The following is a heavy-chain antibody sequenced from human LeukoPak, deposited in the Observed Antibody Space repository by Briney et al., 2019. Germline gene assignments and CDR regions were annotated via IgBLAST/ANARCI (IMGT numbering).Heavy chain of an antibody. CDR3: ARTDPIDFWSGYPRPADY. CDR2: ISSSGSTI. J-gene: IGHJ4*02. D-gene: IGHD3-3*01. Sequence: PGGSLRLSCAASGFTFSDYYMSWLRQAPGKGLEWVSYISSSGSTIYYADSVKGRFTISRDNAKNSLYLQMNSLRAEDTAVYYCARTDPIDFWSGYPRPADYWGQGTLVTVSS. V-gene: IGHV3-11*04. CDR1: GFTFSDYY.